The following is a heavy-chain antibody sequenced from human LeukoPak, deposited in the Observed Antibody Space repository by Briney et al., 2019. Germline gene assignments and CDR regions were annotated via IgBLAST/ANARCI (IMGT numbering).Heavy chain of an antibody. Sequence: SETLSLTCTVSGGSISSYYWSWIRQPPGKGLEWIGYIYYSGSTNYNPSLKSRVTISVDTSKNQFSLKLSSVTAADTAVYYCARDRDSSGYTNNDAFDIWGQGTMVIVSS. V-gene: IGHV4-59*01. J-gene: IGHJ3*02. CDR3: ARDRDSSGYTNNDAFDI. D-gene: IGHD3-22*01. CDR1: GGSISSYY. CDR2: IYYSGST.